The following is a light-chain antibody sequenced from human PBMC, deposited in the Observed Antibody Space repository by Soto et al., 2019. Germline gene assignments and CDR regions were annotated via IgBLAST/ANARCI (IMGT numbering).Light chain of an antibody. J-gene: IGKJ4*01. Sequence: DIPLTQSPSFLSASVGDRVTITCRASQGISSYLAWYQQKPGKAPKLLIYTASTLQSGVPSRFSGSGSGTEFTLTISSLQPEDFATYYFQQLNSYPLTFGGGTKVEIK. CDR3: QQLNSYPLT. V-gene: IGKV1-9*01. CDR2: TAS. CDR1: QGISSY.